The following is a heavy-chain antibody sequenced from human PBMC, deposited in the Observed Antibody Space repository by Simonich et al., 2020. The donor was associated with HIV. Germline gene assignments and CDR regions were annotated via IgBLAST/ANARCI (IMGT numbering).Heavy chain of an antibody. CDR1: GGSFSGYY. CDR2: INNSGSI. Sequence: QVQLQQWGAGLLKPSETLSLTCAVYGGSFSGYYWSWIRQPPGKGLEWIAKINNSGSIYYNPSLKSRFTISVDTSNSQFSLKVSSVTAADTAVYYCARHGEYSYGPYFDYWGQGTLVTVSS. J-gene: IGHJ4*02. V-gene: IGHV4-34*01. CDR3: ARHGEYSYGPYFDY. D-gene: IGHD5-18*01.